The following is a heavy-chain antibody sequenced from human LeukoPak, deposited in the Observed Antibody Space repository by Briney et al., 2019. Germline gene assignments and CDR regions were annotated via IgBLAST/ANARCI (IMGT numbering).Heavy chain of an antibody. CDR1: GYTFTGYY. Sequence: ASVKVSCKASGYTFTGYYMHWVRQAPGQGLEWMGWINPNSGGTNYAQKFQGRVTMTRNTSISTAYMELSSLRSEDTAVYYCARGPDWGQGGSPWDYWGQGTLVTVSS. J-gene: IGHJ4*02. V-gene: IGHV1-2*02. CDR2: INPNSGGT. D-gene: IGHD7-27*01. CDR3: ARGPDWGQGGSPWDY.